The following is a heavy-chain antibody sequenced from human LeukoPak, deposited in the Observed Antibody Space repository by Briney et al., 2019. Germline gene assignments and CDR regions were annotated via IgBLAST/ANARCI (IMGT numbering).Heavy chain of an antibody. D-gene: IGHD1-26*01. CDR3: ARGEGATGKAFDI. J-gene: IGHJ3*02. V-gene: IGHV4-39*07. CDR1: GGSISSSSYY. Sequence: SETLSLTCTVSGGSISSSSYYWGWIRQPPGKGLEWIGSIYYSGSTYYNPSLKSRVTISVDTSKNQFSLKLSSVTAADTALYYCARGEGATGKAFDIWGQGTMLTVSS. CDR2: IYYSGST.